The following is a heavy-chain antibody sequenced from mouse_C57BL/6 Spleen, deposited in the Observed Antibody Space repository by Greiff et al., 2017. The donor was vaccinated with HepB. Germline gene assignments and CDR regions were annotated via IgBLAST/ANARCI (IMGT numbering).Heavy chain of an antibody. CDR3: ARFELGQYY. D-gene: IGHD4-1*01. V-gene: IGHV1-69*01. CDR1: GYTFTSYW. Sequence: QVQLQQPGAELVMPGASVKLSCKASGYTFTSYWMHWVKQRPGQGLEWIGGIDPSDSYTNYNQKFKGKSTLTVDKSSNTAYMQLSSLTSEDSAVYYCARFELGQYYWGQGTTLTVSS. J-gene: IGHJ2*01. CDR2: IDPSDSYT.